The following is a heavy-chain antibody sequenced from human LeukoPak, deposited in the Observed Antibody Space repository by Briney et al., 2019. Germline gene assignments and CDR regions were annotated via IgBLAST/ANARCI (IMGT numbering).Heavy chain of an antibody. CDR2: IYYSGST. CDR1: GGSIGSSSYY. J-gene: IGHJ4*02. V-gene: IGHV4-39*07. CDR3: ARRGITMVRGVNIDY. D-gene: IGHD3-10*01. Sequence: SETLSLTCTVSGGSIGSSSYYWGWIRQPPGKGLEWIGSIYYSGSTYYNPSLKSRVTISVDTSKNQFSLKLSSVTAADTAVYYCARRGITMVRGVNIDYWGREPWSPSPQ.